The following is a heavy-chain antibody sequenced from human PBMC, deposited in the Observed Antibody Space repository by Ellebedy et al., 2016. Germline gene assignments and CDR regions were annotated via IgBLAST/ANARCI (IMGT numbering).Heavy chain of an antibody. Sequence: SETLSLTCTVSGGSISSGDYYWSWIRQPPGKGLEWIGYIYYSGSTYYNPSLKSRATILVDTSKNQFSLKLSSVTAADTAVYYCARQVATTRGGYYYYGMDVWGQGTTVTVSS. CDR2: IYYSGST. V-gene: IGHV4-30-4*01. J-gene: IGHJ6*02. D-gene: IGHD5-12*01. CDR1: GGSISSGDYY. CDR3: ARQVATTRGGYYYYGMDV.